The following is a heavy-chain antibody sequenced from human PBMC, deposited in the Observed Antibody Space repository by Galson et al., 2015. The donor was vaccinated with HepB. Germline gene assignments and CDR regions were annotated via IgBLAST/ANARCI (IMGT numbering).Heavy chain of an antibody. Sequence: SLRLSCAASGFSFSSFAMTWVRQTPGKGLEWVSAVGSSGGTTYYADSVKGRFTISRDNSKNTLYLQMNSLRAEDTAVYYCAKWSSSSSRKEGIHYWGQGTLVTVSS. J-gene: IGHJ4*02. D-gene: IGHD6-6*01. CDR1: GFSFSSFA. CDR3: AKWSSSSSRKEGIHY. V-gene: IGHV3-23*01. CDR2: VGSSGGTT.